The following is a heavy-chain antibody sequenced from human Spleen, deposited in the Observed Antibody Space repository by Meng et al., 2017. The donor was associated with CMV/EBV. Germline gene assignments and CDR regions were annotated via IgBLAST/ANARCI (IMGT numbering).Heavy chain of an antibody. CDR1: GFTFDDYA. J-gene: IGHJ6*02. CDR2: ISWDGYST. Sequence: GGSLRLSCAASGFTFDDYAMHWVRQAPGKGLEWVSLISWDGYSTHYADSVKGRFTISRDNSENSLYLQMDSLRAEDTALYYCAKAYNLYYGIDVWGQGTKVTVSS. V-gene: IGHV3-43D*03. D-gene: IGHD1-14*01. CDR3: AKAYNLYYGIDV.